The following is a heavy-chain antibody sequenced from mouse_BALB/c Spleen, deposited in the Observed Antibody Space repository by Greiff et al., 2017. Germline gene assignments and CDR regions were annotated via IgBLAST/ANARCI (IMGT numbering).Heavy chain of an antibody. CDR3: ARGYYGYDGYAMDY. Sequence: EVKVVESGGGLVKPGGSLKLSCAASGFTFSSYAMSWVRQTPEKRLEWVASISSGGSTYYPDSVKGRFTISRDNARNILYLQMSSLRSEDTAMYYCARGYYGYDGYAMDYWGQGTSVTVSS. V-gene: IGHV5-6-5*01. CDR2: ISSGGST. CDR1: GFTFSSYA. D-gene: IGHD2-2*01. J-gene: IGHJ4*01.